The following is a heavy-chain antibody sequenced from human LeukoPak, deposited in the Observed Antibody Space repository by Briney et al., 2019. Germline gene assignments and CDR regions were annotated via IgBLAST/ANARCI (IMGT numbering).Heavy chain of an antibody. Sequence: SETLSLTCTVSGGSISSSSYYRGWIRQPPGKGLEWIGSIYYSGSTYYNPSLKSRVTISVDTSKNQFSLKLSSVTAADTAVYYCARQSLRRYSSSWWDYWGQGTLVTVSS. CDR3: ARQSLRRYSSSWWDY. V-gene: IGHV4-39*01. CDR2: IYYSGST. J-gene: IGHJ4*02. CDR1: GGSISSSSYY. D-gene: IGHD6-13*01.